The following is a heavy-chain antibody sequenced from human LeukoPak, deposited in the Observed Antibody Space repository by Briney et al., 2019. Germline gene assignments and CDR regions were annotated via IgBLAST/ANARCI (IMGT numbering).Heavy chain of an antibody. J-gene: IGHJ3*02. CDR1: GGSISSYY. CDR2: IYYSWST. V-gene: IGHV4-59*07. Sequence: PSDTQSLTCTVSGGSISSYYWSWLRQPPAKGLEWVGYIYYSWSTNYNPSLTSRVTISVDTSKNQFSLKLTSVTAADTDVYYCVRTAFSRQEGAFDIWGLGTMVTVSS. CDR3: VRTAFSRQEGAFDI.